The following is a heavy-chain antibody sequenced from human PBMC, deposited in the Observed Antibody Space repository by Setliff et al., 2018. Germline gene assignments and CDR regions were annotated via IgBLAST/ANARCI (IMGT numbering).Heavy chain of an antibody. V-gene: IGHV3-23*01. CDR2: ISATGGAT. J-gene: IGHJ4*02. Sequence: GESLTLSCAASGFTFSIYSMSWVRQAPGKGLEWVALISATGGATYYADSVKGRFTIFRDNSKNSLYLQMNDLRAEDTVVYYCAKDLASWSPDRWGLGTLVTVSS. CDR1: GFTFSIYS. CDR3: AKDLASWSPDR. D-gene: IGHD3-3*01.